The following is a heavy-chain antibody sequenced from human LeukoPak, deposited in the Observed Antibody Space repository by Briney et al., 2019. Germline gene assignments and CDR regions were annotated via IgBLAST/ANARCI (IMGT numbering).Heavy chain of an antibody. CDR3: AKAWSNPLDY. J-gene: IGHJ4*02. D-gene: IGHD1-26*01. CDR1: GFTFNSYA. CDR2: ISGSGGST. Sequence: PGGSLRLSCAASGFTFNSYAMSWVRQAPGKGLEWVPAISGSGGSTYYADSVKGRFTISRDNSKNTLYLQMNSLRAEDTAVYYCAKAWSNPLDYWGQGTLVTVSS. V-gene: IGHV3-23*01.